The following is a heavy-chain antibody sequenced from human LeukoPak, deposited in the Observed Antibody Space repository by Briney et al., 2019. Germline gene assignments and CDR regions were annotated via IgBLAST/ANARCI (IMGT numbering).Heavy chain of an antibody. CDR3: AKGYCTSTSCPLGY. Sequence: PGGSLRLSCAASGFTFDDYGMSWVRQAPGKGLEWVSGINWNGGSTGYADSVKGRFTISRDNSKNTLYLQMNSLRAEDTAVYYCAKGYCTSTSCPLGYWGQGTLVTVSS. CDR2: INWNGGST. D-gene: IGHD2-2*01. V-gene: IGHV3-20*04. J-gene: IGHJ4*02. CDR1: GFTFDDYG.